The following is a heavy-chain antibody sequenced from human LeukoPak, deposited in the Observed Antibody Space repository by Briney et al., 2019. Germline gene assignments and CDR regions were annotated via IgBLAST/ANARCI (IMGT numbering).Heavy chain of an antibody. CDR2: ISSNGGNT. V-gene: IGHV3-64*01. CDR3: ARWAAAVALDY. CDR1: GFTFSSYA. D-gene: IGHD6-13*01. J-gene: IGHJ4*02. Sequence: GGSLRLSCAASGFTFSSYAMHWVRQAPGKGLEYVSAISSNGGNTYYANSVKGRFTISRDNSKNTLYLQMGGLRAENMAVYYCARWAAAVALDYWGQGTLVTVSS.